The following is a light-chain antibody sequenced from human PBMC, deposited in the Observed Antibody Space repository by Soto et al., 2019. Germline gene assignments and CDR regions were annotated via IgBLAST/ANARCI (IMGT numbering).Light chain of an antibody. J-gene: IGKJ5*01. CDR1: PSVTNY. V-gene: IGKV3-11*01. CDR3: QQRNIWPPLT. CDR2: GAF. Sequence: EIVLTQSPATLSFSPGERATLSCRASPSVTNYLAWYQQKPGQAPRLLIYGAFNRATGIPARCSGSGSGTDFTITISSLEPEDYAVDYCQQRNIWPPLTFGQGTRLEIK.